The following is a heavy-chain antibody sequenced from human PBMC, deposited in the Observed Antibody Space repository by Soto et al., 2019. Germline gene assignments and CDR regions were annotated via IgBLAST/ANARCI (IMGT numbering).Heavy chain of an antibody. CDR1: GFKFRSYW. CDR2: IKEDGSEK. CDR3: MRGGGRDSNEHF. V-gene: IGHV3-7*01. D-gene: IGHD4-4*01. Sequence: EVQLVESGGTLVQPGGSLRLSCVASGFKFRSYWMSWVRQAPGKGLEWLANIKEDGSEKYYVDSVEGRFTISRDNARNSVYLQMNSLRAEDTAIYYCMRGGGRDSNEHFWGQGTLVIVSS. J-gene: IGHJ4*02.